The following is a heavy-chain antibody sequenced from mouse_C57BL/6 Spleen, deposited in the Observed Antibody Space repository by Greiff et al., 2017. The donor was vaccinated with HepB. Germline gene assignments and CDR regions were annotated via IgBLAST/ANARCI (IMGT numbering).Heavy chain of an antibody. J-gene: IGHJ3*01. CDR1: GFTFSSYA. V-gene: IGHV5-4*01. CDR3: ARGGSIRSFAY. D-gene: IGHD1-1*01. Sequence: VQLVESGGGLVKPGGSLKLSCAASGFTFSSYAMSWVRQTPEKRLEWVATISDGGSYTYYPDNVKGRFTISRDNAKNNQYLQMSHLKSEDTAMYYCARGGSIRSFAYWGQGTLVTVSA. CDR2: ISDGGSYT.